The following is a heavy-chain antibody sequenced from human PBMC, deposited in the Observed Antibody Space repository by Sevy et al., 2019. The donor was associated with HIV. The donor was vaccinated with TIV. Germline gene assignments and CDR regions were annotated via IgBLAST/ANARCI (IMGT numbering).Heavy chain of an antibody. CDR1: GFTFSSYA. J-gene: IGHJ4*02. CDR2: ISYDGSNK. CDR3: ARDQYYDSSGSPYFDY. D-gene: IGHD3-22*01. Sequence: GGSLRLSCAASGFTFSSYAMHWVRQAPGKGLEWVAVISYDGSNKYYADSVKGRFTISRDNSTNTLYLQMNSLRAEDTAVYYCARDQYYDSSGSPYFDYWGQGTLVTVSS. V-gene: IGHV3-30-3*01.